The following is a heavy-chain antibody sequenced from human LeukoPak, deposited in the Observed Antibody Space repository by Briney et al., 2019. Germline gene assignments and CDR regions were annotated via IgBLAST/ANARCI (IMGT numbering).Heavy chain of an antibody. CDR2: FDPEDGET. J-gene: IGHJ5*02. CDR1: GYTLTELS. V-gene: IGHV1-24*01. D-gene: IGHD5-18*01. Sequence: ASVKVSCKVSGYTLTELSMHWVRQAPGKGLEWMGGFDPEDGETIYAQKFQGRVTMTEDTSTDTAYMELSSLRSEDTAVYYCAIVATAMAYQDWFDPWGQGTLVTVSS. CDR3: AIVATAMAYQDWFDP.